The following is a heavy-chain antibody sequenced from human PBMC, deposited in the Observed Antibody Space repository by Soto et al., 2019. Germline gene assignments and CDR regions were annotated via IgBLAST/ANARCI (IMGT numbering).Heavy chain of an antibody. CDR1: GFTFSSYA. V-gene: IGHV3-23*01. D-gene: IGHD7-27*01. CDR3: AKDDKKLGSSDAFDI. CDR2: ISGSGGST. J-gene: IGHJ3*02. Sequence: GESLKISCAASGFTFSSYAMSWVRQAPGKGLEWVSAISGSGGSTYYADSVKGRFTISRDNSKNTLYLQMNSLRAEDTAVYYCAKDDKKLGSSDAFDIWGQGTMVTVSS.